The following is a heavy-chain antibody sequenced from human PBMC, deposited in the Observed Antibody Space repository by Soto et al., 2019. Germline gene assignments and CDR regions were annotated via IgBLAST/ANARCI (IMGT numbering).Heavy chain of an antibody. CDR1: GFSLTTSGVG. V-gene: IGHV2-5*02. J-gene: IGHJ4*02. CDR3: AHRVLRTVFGLVTTTAIYFDF. D-gene: IGHD3-3*01. Sequence: QITLNESGPTQVKPRQTLTLTCTFSGFSLTTSGVGVGWIRQSPGKAPERLALLYWDDDNRYSPSLNSSLNITKDTSKNQAVLTTADLDPADTATYYCAHRVLRTVFGLVTTTAIYFDFWGQVPPVAVSS. CDR2: LYWDDDN.